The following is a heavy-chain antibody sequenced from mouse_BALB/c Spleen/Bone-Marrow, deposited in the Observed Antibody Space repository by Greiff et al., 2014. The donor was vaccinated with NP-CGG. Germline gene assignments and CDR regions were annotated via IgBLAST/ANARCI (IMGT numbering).Heavy chain of an antibody. CDR2: ISSGGGT. J-gene: IGHJ3*01. Sequence: EVQRVESGGGLVKPGGSLKLSCAASGFTFSSYAMSWVRQTPEKRLEWIASISSGGGTYYPDSVKGRFTISRDNARNILYLQMSSLRSEDTAMYYCARWYYGSGFAYWGQGTLVTVSA. V-gene: IGHV5-6-5*01. CDR1: GFTFSSYA. CDR3: ARWYYGSGFAY. D-gene: IGHD1-1*01.